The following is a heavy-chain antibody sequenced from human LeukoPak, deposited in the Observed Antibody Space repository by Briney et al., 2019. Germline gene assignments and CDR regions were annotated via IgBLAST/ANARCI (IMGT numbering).Heavy chain of an antibody. CDR2: ISAYSGDT. J-gene: IGHJ2*01. V-gene: IGHV1-18*01. Sequence: ASVKVSCKASGYTFTSYGISWVRQAPGQGLEWMGWISAYSGDTNYAQKFQGRATMTTDTSTSTAYMELRSLSSDDTAVYYCARAQVNKVSGASGVLPHTQYWYFDLWGRGTLVTVSS. CDR3: ARAQVNKVSGASGVLPHTQYWYFDL. CDR1: GYTFTSYG. D-gene: IGHD2-2*01.